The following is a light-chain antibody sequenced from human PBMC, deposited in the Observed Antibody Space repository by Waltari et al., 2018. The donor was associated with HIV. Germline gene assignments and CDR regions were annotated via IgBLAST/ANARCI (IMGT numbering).Light chain of an antibody. Sequence: ASGTPGQRVTISCSGGSSNIGSNTVSWYQQLPGTAPKLLIFNSNQRPSGVPDRFSGSKSGTSASLAISGLQSEDEADYYCAACDDSLNGLWVFGAGTKVTVL. J-gene: IGLJ3*02. CDR1: SSNIGSNT. CDR2: NSN. CDR3: AACDDSLNGLWV. V-gene: IGLV1-44*01.